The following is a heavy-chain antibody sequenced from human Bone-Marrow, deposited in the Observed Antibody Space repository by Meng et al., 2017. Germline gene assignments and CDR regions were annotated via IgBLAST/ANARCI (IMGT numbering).Heavy chain of an antibody. CDR3: ARVSPYCSGGSCYPGAFDI. J-gene: IGHJ3*02. D-gene: IGHD2-15*01. V-gene: IGHV1-3*01. CDR1: GYTFTSYA. Sequence: ASVKVSCKASGYTFTSYAMHWVRQAPGQRLEWMGWINAGNGNTKYSQKFQGRVTITRDTSASTAYMELSSLRSEDTAVYYCARVSPYCSGGSCYPGAFDIWGQGTMVTVSS. CDR2: INAGNGNT.